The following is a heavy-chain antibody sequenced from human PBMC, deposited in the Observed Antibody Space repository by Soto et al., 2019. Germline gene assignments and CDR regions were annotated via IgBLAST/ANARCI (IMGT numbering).Heavy chain of an antibody. D-gene: IGHD3-16*01. V-gene: IGHV6-1*01. J-gene: IGHJ4*02. CDR3: ARESPYYVSSDSYLDY. CDR2: TYYRSKWYN. CDR1: GDSVSDNSAA. Sequence: LSLTCAISGDSVSDNSAAWNWIRQSPSRGLEWLGRTYYRSKWYNDYAVSVKSRITVTPDTSKNQFSLHLNSVTPEDTAVYYCARESPYYVSSDSYLDYWGQGALVTVSA.